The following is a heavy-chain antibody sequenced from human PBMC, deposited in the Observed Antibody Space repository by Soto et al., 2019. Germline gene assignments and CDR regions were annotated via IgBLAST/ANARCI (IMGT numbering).Heavy chain of an antibody. Sequence: PAVSLRLSCVASGFTLRTSGMHWVRQAPSKGLEWVAVISHDGSNQFYAESVKGRFTISRDNSKNMMYLQMNSLRADDSAVYFCAKDSSDAFDYWGQRTVVTVSS. CDR3: AKDSSDAFDY. D-gene: IGHD6-6*01. J-gene: IGHJ4*02. V-gene: IGHV3-30*18. CDR2: ISHDGSNQ. CDR1: GFTLRTSG.